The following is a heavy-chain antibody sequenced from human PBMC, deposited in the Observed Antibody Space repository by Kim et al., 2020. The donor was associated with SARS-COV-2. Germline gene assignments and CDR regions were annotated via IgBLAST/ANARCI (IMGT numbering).Heavy chain of an antibody. D-gene: IGHD6-6*01. CDR3: ATIEYSSSSADC. Sequence: SYHPPLKSRATISVDTSKNQFSLRRSAVTAADTAVYYCATIEYSSSSADCWGQGTLVTVSS. V-gene: IGHV4-39*01. J-gene: IGHJ4*02.